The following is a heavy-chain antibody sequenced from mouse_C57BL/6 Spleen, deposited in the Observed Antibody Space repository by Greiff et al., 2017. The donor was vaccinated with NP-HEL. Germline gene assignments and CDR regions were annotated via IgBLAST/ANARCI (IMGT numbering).Heavy chain of an antibody. V-gene: IGHV5-9-1*02. D-gene: IGHD2-4*01. Sequence: EVKVVESGEGLVKPGGSLKLSCAASGFTFSSYAMSWVRQTPEKRLEWVAYISSGGDYIYYADTVKGRFTISRDNARNTLYLQMSSLKSEDTAMYYCTREGIYYDYGAMDCWGQGTSVTVSS. CDR1: GFTFSSYA. J-gene: IGHJ4*01. CDR3: TREGIYYDYGAMDC. CDR2: ISSGGDYI.